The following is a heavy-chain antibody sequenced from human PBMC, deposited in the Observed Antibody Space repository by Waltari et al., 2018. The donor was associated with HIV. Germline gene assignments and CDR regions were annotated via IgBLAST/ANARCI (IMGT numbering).Heavy chain of an antibody. Sequence: EVQLVESVGGLVKPGGSMRLSCTASGFSFSSYSMNWVRQAPGEGLECVSFVSSGSTYIYYADSMKGRFTVSRDNRKNSLYLQMKNLRGEDTAVYYCARVPGGYSSGWYDSWGQGTLVTVSS. CDR3: ARVPGGYSSGWYDS. D-gene: IGHD6-19*01. V-gene: IGHV3-21*02. CDR2: VSSGSTYI. J-gene: IGHJ5*01. CDR1: GFSFSSYS.